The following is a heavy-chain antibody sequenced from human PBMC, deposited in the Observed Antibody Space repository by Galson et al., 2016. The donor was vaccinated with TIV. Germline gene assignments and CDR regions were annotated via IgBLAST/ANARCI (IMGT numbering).Heavy chain of an antibody. CDR3: ARRTDGHLYDYYGMDV. D-gene: IGHD5-24*01. CDR1: GGIFSGYA. CDR2: IISIFRTA. V-gene: IGHV1-69*13. J-gene: IGHJ6*02. Sequence: SVKVSCKASGGIFSGYAINWVRQAPGQGLEWMGRIISIFRTANYAEKFQGRVTITADDSTNTVHVELSSLKSEDTAVYYCARRTDGHLYDYYGMDVWGQGNLGHRLL.